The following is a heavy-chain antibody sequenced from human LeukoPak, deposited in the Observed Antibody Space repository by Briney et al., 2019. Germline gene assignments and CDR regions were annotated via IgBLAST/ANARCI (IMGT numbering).Heavy chain of an antibody. Sequence: ASVKVSCKASGYTFTSYYMHWVRQAPGQGLEWMGWINPNSGGTNYAQKFQGRVTMTRDTSISTAYMELSRLRSDDTAVYYCARTNDYGDYADAFDIWGQGTMVTVSS. CDR2: INPNSGGT. D-gene: IGHD4-17*01. CDR1: GYTFTSYY. CDR3: ARTNDYGDYADAFDI. J-gene: IGHJ3*02. V-gene: IGHV1-2*02.